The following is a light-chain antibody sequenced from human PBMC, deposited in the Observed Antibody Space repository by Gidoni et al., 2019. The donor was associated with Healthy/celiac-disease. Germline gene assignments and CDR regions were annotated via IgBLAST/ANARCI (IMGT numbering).Light chain of an antibody. J-gene: IGKJ3*01. V-gene: IGKV1-9*01. Sequence: DIQLTQSPSFLSASVGDRVTITCRASQGISSYLAWYQQKPGKAPKLLIYAASTLQSGVPSRCRGSGSGTEFTLTISSLQPEDFATYYCQQLNSYLFTFGPGTKVDIK. CDR2: AAS. CDR1: QGISSY. CDR3: QQLNSYLFT.